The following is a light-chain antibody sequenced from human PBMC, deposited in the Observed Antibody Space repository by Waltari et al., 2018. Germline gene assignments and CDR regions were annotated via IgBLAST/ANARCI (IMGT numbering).Light chain of an antibody. CDR1: QSLLYRNGFKY. J-gene: IGKJ4*01. V-gene: IGKV2-28*01. Sequence: DIVMTQSPRSLPVTPGESASLSCRSSQSLLYRNGFKYVDWYLQKPGQSPQLLIYLGSYRASGVPDRFSGSGSGTDFTLKISRVEAEDFGVYYCMQSLQTPLTFGGGTKVEIE. CDR2: LGS. CDR3: MQSLQTPLT.